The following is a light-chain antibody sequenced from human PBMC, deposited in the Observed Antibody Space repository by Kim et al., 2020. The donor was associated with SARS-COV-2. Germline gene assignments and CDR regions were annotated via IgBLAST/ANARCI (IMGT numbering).Light chain of an antibody. CDR1: NIGSKS. CDR2: YDS. V-gene: IGLV3-21*04. Sequence: SYELTQSHSVSVAPGKTASISCGGNNIGSKSVHWCQQKPGQAPVLVISYDSDRPSGIPERFSGSNSGNTATLTIRRVEAGDEADYYCQVWDSTIDHRVVFGGGTQLTVL. J-gene: IGLJ3*02. CDR3: QVWDSTIDHRVV.